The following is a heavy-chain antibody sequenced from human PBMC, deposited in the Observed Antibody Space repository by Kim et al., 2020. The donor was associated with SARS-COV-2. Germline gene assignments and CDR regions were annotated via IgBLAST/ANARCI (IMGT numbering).Heavy chain of an antibody. CDR1: GFTFSSYE. V-gene: IGHV3-48*03. J-gene: IGHJ4*02. D-gene: IGHD1-26*01. Sequence: GGSLRLSCAASGFTFSSYEMNWVRQAPGKGLEWVSYISSSGSTIYYADSVKGRFTISRDNAKNSLYLQMNSLRAEDTAVYYCAREPQWELPIDYWGQGTLVTVSS. CDR2: ISSSGSTI. CDR3: AREPQWELPIDY.